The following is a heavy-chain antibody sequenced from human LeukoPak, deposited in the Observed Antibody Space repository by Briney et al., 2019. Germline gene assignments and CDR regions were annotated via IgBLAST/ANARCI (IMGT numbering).Heavy chain of an antibody. CDR1: GFTFSSYA. J-gene: IGHJ6*02. CDR2: ISYDGSNK. Sequence: GRSLRLSCAASGFTFSSYAMHWVRQAPGKGLEWVAVISYDGSNKYYADSVKGRFTISRDNSKNTLYLQMNSLRAEDTAVYYCARDRTYYYDSSGYPDLYYGMDVWGQGTTVTVSS. D-gene: IGHD3-22*01. CDR3: ARDRTYYYDSSGYPDLYYGMDV. V-gene: IGHV3-30-3*01.